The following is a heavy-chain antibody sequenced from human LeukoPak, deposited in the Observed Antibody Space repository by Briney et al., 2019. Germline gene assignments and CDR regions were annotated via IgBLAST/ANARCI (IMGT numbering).Heavy chain of an antibody. V-gene: IGHV3-11*04. CDR2: ISSSGSTI. Sequence: PGGSLRLSCAASGFTFSDYYMSWIRQAPGKGLEWVSYISSSGSTIYYADSVKGRFTISRANAKNSLYLQMNSLRAEDTAVYYCARDPGSYYYDSSGYYYHDYWGQGTLVTVSS. CDR1: GFTFSDYY. J-gene: IGHJ4*02. D-gene: IGHD3-22*01. CDR3: ARDPGSYYYDSSGYYYHDY.